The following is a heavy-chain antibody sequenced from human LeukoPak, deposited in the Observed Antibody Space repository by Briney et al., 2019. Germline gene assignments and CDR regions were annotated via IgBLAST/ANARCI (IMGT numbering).Heavy chain of an antibody. J-gene: IGHJ5*02. CDR3: ARHASNNWFDP. CDR1: GGSISSYY. V-gene: IGHV4-59*08. Sequence: SETLSLTCTDSGGSISSYYWSWIRQPPGKGLEWIGYIYYSGSTNYNPSLKSQVTISVDTSKNQFSLKLSSVTAADTAVYYCARHASNNWFDPWGQGTLVTVSS. CDR2: IYYSGST. D-gene: IGHD4-11*01.